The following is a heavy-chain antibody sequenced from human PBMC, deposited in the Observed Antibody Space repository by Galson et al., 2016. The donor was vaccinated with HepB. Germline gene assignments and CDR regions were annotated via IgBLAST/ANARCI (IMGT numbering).Heavy chain of an antibody. V-gene: IGHV3-21*01. CDR3: ARDLRGMIRFFDWSTHFDA. J-gene: IGHJ4*02. D-gene: IGHD3-9*01. CDR2: ISGTSTYI. Sequence: SLRLSCAASGSSFDTSEMNWVRQAPGKGLEWVSSISGTSTYIYYADSVKGRFTISRDNAKNSLYLQMNNVRAEDTAVYYCARDLRGMIRFFDWSTHFDAWGQGTLVTVSS. CDR1: GSSFDTSE.